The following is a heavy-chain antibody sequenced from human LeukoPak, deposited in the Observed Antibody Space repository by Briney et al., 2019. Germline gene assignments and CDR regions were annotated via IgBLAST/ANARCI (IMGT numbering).Heavy chain of an antibody. Sequence: SETLSLTCTVSGGSISSSSDYWGWIRQPPGKGLEWIGSIYYSGSTYYNPSLKSRVTISVDTSKNQFSLKLSSVTAADTAVYYCARVGSYKGDFDYWGQGTLVTVSS. CDR2: IYYSGST. V-gene: IGHV4-39*07. CDR3: ARVGSYKGDFDY. D-gene: IGHD1-26*01. J-gene: IGHJ4*02. CDR1: GGSISSSSDY.